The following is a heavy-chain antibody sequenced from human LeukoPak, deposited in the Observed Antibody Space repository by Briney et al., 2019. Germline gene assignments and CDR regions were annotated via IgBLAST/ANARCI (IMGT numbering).Heavy chain of an antibody. CDR1: GGSISSSSYY. D-gene: IGHD3-22*01. V-gene: IGHV4-39*01. Sequence: SETLSLTCTVSGGSISSSSYYWGWIRQPPGKGLEWIGSIYYSGSTYYNPSLKSRVTISVDTSKNQFSLKLSSVTAADTAVYYCARPYYYDSSGYYDREDAFDIWGQGTMVTVSS. J-gene: IGHJ3*02. CDR3: ARPYYYDSSGYYDREDAFDI. CDR2: IYYSGST.